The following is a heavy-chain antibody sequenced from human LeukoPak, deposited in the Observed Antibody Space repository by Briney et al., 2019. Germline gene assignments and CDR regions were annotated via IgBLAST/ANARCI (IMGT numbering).Heavy chain of an antibody. V-gene: IGHV3-11*01. CDR1: GFSISDYY. CDR2: ITSGGAST. D-gene: IGHD3-16*01. CDR3: TRQRRGTYYALDS. J-gene: IGHJ4*02. Sequence: PGGSLRLSCDASGFSISDYYMSWIRQSPGKGLEWISYITSGGASTNYADSVKGRFTISRDKAKNSVALQLNSLRAEDTAVYYCTRQRRGTYYALDSWGQGTLVTVSS.